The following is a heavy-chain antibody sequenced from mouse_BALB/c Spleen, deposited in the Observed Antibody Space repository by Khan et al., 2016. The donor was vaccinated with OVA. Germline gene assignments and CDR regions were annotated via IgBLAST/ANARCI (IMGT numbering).Heavy chain of an antibody. J-gene: IGHJ3*01. CDR3: ARTTYRYAFVY. D-gene: IGHD2-14*01. Sequence: EVQLQESGPSLVKPSQTLSLTCSVTGDSITSGYWNWIRKFPGNKLEYMGYIIYTGYTYYNPSIKSRISIIRHTSKNQYYLQLNSVTDEDTATYYCARTTYRYAFVYWGQGTLVTVSA. CDR2: IIYTGYT. CDR1: GDSITSGY. V-gene: IGHV3-8*02.